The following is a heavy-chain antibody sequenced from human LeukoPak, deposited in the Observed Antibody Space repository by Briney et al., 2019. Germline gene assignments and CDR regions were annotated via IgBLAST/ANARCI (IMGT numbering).Heavy chain of an antibody. D-gene: IGHD3-10*01. V-gene: IGHV3-48*04. CDR3: AREPPRFGDNWFDP. CDR1: GFTFCSYS. Sequence: PGGSLRLSCAASGFTFCSYSMNWVRQAPGKGLEWVSYISSSGSSTYYADSVKGRFTISRDNAKNSLYLQMNSLRAEDTAVYYCAREPPRFGDNWFDPWGQGTLVTVSS. J-gene: IGHJ5*02. CDR2: ISSSGSST.